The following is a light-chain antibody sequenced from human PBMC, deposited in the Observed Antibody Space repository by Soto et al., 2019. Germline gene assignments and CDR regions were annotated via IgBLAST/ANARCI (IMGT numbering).Light chain of an antibody. CDR3: QQYGSSPLT. CDR1: QSVSSSY. CDR2: GAS. J-gene: IGKJ2*01. V-gene: IGKV3-20*01. Sequence: EIVLTQSPGTLALSPGERATLSCRASQSVSSSYLAWYQQKAGQSPRLLIYGASSRATGIPDRFSGSGSGTDFTLTISRLEPEDFAVYYCQQYGSSPLTFGQGTKLEIK.